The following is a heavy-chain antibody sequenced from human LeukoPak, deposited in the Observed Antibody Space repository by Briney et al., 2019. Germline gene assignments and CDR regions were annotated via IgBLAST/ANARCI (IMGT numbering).Heavy chain of an antibody. CDR3: ARALGYCSSTSCYGPYYYYGMDV. D-gene: IGHD2-2*01. CDR2: ISAYNGNT. Sequence: VASVKVSCKASGYTFTSYGISWVRQAPGQGLEWMGWISAYNGNTNYAQKLQGRVTMTTDTSTSTAYMELRSLRSDDTAVYYCARALGYCSSTSCYGPYYYYGMDVWGQGTTVTVSS. J-gene: IGHJ6*02. CDR1: GYTFTSYG. V-gene: IGHV1-18*01.